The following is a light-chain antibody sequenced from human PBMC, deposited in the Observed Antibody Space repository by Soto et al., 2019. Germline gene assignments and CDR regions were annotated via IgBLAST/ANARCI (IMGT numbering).Light chain of an antibody. CDR1: NRDIGDWNY. CDR2: EVN. J-gene: IGLJ1*01. V-gene: IGLV2-14*01. CDR3: SSFSSGTTLLV. Sequence: QSVLTQPASVSGSPGQSITISCTGANRDIGDWNYVSWYQQYPGKAPKVIIYEVNYRPSGVSYRFSGSKSGNTASLTISGLQAEDEADYYCSSFSSGTTLLVFGGGTKLTVL.